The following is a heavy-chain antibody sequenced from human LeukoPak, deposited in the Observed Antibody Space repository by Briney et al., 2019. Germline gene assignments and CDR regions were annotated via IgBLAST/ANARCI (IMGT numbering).Heavy chain of an antibody. D-gene: IGHD3-22*01. CDR1: GFPFDAFA. Sequence: TGGSLRLSCAASGFPFDAFAMHWVRQGPGKGLEWVAGISWNSERIGYEDSVKGRFTISRDNAKNSLYLQMNSLRAEDTAVYYCARDGNFYDSSGYVLDWGQGTLVTVSS. CDR2: ISWNSERI. J-gene: IGHJ4*02. V-gene: IGHV3-9*01. CDR3: ARDGNFYDSSGYVLD.